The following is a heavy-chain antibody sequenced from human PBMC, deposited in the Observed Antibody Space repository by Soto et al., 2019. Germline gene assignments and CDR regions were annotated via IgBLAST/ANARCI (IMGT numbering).Heavy chain of an antibody. V-gene: IGHV1-3*01. Sequence: GASVKVSCKASGYTFTSYAMHWVRQAPGQRLEWMGWINAGNGNTKYSQKFQGRVTITRDTSASTAYMELSSLRSEDTAVYYCARKYCGGDYYSYYYDMDVRGQGTTVTVSS. CDR3: ARKYCGGDYYSYYYDMDV. CDR2: INAGNGNT. CDR1: GYTFTSYA. J-gene: IGHJ6*02. D-gene: IGHD2-21*02.